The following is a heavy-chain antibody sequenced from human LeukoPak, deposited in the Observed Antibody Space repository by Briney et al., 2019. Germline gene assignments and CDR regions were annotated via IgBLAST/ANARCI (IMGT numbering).Heavy chain of an antibody. CDR1: GFTFGGYA. CDR2: ISGGSEDS. J-gene: IGHJ6*02. Sequence: GGSLRLSCTASGFTFGGYAMTCVRQAPGKGLEWVSSISGGSEDSYYADSVKGRFTISRDNPRSTLYLQMNSLRADDTAVYYCGRTIAQYSNSWLYYFYGLDVWGQGTTVTVSS. D-gene: IGHD6-13*01. V-gene: IGHV3-23*01. CDR3: GRTIAQYSNSWLYYFYGLDV.